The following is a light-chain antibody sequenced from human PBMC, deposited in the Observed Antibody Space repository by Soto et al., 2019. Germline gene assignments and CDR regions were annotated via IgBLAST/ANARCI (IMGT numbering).Light chain of an antibody. J-gene: IGLJ1*01. Sequence: QSALTQPASVSGSRGQSITISCTGTSSDVGGYNYVSWYQQHPGKAPKLMIYDVSNRPSGVSNRFSGSKSDNTASLTISGLQAEDEADYYCSSYTSSSTYVFGTGTKLTVL. CDR1: SSDVGGYNY. CDR3: SSYTSSSTYV. CDR2: DVS. V-gene: IGLV2-14*01.